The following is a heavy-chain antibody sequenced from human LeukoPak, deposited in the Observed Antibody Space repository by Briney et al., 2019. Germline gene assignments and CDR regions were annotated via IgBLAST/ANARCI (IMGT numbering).Heavy chain of an antibody. CDR2: IYYSGST. CDR1: GGSISTYY. V-gene: IGHV4-59*01. J-gene: IGHJ5*02. CDR3: ARAILSGYPGS. D-gene: IGHD3-3*01. Sequence: NPSETLSLTCSVSGGSISTYYWTWIRQPPGKGLEWIGYIYYSGSTNYNPSLKSRVTISLDTSKNQFSLKLSSVTAADTAVYYCARAILSGYPGSWGQGTLVIVFS.